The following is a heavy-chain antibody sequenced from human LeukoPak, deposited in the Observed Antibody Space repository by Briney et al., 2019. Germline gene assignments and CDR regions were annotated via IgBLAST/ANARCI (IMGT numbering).Heavy chain of an antibody. Sequence: PSETLSLTCAVSGGSISSYYWSWIRQPPGKGLEWIGYIYYSGSTNYNPSLKSRVTISVETSKNQFSPKLSSVTAANTAVYYGAIREKSPYYFDYWGQGTLVTVSS. CDR1: GGSISSYY. CDR2: IYYSGST. V-gene: IGHV4-59*01. J-gene: IGHJ4*02. CDR3: AIREKSPYYFDY.